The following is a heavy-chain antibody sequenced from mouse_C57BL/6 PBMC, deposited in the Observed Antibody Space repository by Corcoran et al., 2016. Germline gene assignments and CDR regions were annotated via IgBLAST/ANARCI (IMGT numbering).Heavy chain of an antibody. CDR1: GYTCTDYY. J-gene: IGHJ3*01. CDR3: VRSEYGNPGWFAY. D-gene: IGHD2-1*01. Sequence: EVQLQQSGPELVKPGASVKLSCKASGYTCTDYYINWVKQSHGKSLEWIGDINPNNGGTSYNQKFKGKATLTVVKSSITAYMELRSLTSEDSAVYYCVRSEYGNPGWFAYWGQGTLVTVSA. CDR2: INPNNGGT. V-gene: IGHV1-26*01.